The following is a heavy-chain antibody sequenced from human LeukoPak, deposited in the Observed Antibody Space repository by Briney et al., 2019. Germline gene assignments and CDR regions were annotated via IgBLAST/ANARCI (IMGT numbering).Heavy chain of an antibody. Sequence: ASVKVSCKASGYTFTSYYMHWVRQAPGQGLEWMGIINPSGGSTSYAQKLQGRVTMTTDTSTSTAYMELRSLRSDDTAVYYCARDSGRRDGYNLAFDIWGQGTMVTVSS. D-gene: IGHD5-24*01. CDR2: INPSGGST. CDR3: ARDSGRRDGYNLAFDI. V-gene: IGHV1-46*01. CDR1: GYTFTSYY. J-gene: IGHJ3*02.